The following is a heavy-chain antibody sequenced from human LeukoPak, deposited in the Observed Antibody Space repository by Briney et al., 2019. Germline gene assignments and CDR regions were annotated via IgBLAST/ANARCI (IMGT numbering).Heavy chain of an antibody. V-gene: IGHV3-30*04. CDR2: ISYDGSNK. Sequence: PGRSLSLSCAASGFTFSSYAMHWVGQAPGKGLEWVAVISYDGSNKYYADSVKGRFTISRDNSKNTLYLQMNSLRAEDTAVYYCATDPSGYSSSWYYMDVWGKGTTVTVSS. CDR3: ATDPSGYSSSWYYMDV. D-gene: IGHD6-13*01. CDR1: GFTFSSYA. J-gene: IGHJ6*03.